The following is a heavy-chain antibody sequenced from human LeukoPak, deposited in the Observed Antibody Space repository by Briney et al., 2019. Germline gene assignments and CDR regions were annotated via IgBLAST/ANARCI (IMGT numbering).Heavy chain of an antibody. V-gene: IGHV3-74*01. CDR3: VYSKYTSSWYY. CDR1: GFTFSTSW. J-gene: IGHJ4*02. Sequence: TGGSLRLSCVASGFTFSTSWMHWVRQAPGKGLVWVSRMNSDGSITSYADSVKGRFTISRDNAKNTLYLQMNSLRAEDTAVYYCVYSKYTSSWYYWGQGTLVTVSP. D-gene: IGHD6-13*01. CDR2: MNSDGSIT.